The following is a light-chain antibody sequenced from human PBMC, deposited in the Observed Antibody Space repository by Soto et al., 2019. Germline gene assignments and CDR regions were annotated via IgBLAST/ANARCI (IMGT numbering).Light chain of an antibody. V-gene: IGKV3-20*01. Sequence: EIVLTQSPGTLSLSPGERATLSCRASQSVSSSYLAWYQQKPGQAPRLLIYGASSRATGIQDRFSGSGSGSDFTLTISRLEPEDFAVYYCQQYGSSPGWTFGQGTKVEIK. CDR1: QSVSSSY. CDR3: QQYGSSPGWT. J-gene: IGKJ1*01. CDR2: GAS.